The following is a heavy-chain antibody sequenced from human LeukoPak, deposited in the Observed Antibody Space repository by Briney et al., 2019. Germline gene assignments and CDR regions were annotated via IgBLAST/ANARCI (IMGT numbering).Heavy chain of an antibody. CDR3: ARGLRSRNFDY. Sequence: SETLSLTCTVSGVSISSYSWSWIRQPPGKGLEWIGYIYYSGSTNYNPSLKSRVTISVDTSTNQFSLKLSSVTAADTAVYYCARGLRSRNFDYWGQGTLVTVSS. J-gene: IGHJ4*02. CDR1: GVSISSYS. D-gene: IGHD3-16*01. CDR2: IYYSGST. V-gene: IGHV4-59*01.